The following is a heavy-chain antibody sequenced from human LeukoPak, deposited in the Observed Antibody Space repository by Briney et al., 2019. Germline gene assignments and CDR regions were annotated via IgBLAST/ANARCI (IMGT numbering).Heavy chain of an antibody. J-gene: IGHJ6*03. Sequence: ASVKVSCKASGYTFTGYYIHWVRQAPGQGLEWMGWINPNSGGTKFAQEFQGRVTMTKDTSISTAYMELSRLRSDDTAVYYCAYRGGYYYYYMDVWGKGTTVTVSS. CDR2: INPNSGGT. CDR3: AYRGGYYYYYMDV. CDR1: GYTFTGYY. D-gene: IGHD1-14*01. V-gene: IGHV1-2*02.